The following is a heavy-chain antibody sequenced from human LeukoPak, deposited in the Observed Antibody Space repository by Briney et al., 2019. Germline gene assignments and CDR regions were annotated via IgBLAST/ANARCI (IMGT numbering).Heavy chain of an antibody. Sequence: PSETLSLTCTVSGGSISSYYWSWIRQPPGKGLEWIGYIYYSGSTNYNPSLKSRVTISVDTSKNQFSLKLSSVPAADTAVYYCARDLYGGNSMGYFDYWGQGTLVTVSS. CDR1: GGSISSYY. D-gene: IGHD4-23*01. V-gene: IGHV4-59*01. CDR3: ARDLYGGNSMGYFDY. J-gene: IGHJ4*02. CDR2: IYYSGST.